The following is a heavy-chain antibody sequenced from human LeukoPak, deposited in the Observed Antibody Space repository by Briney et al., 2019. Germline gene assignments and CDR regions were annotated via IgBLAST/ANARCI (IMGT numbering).Heavy chain of an antibody. CDR2: ISYDGSNR. J-gene: IGHJ4*02. D-gene: IGHD6-19*01. CDR3: ARGAVAGDY. V-gene: IGHV3-30-3*01. CDR1: GFTFSSYA. Sequence: GVSLRLSCSASGFTFSSYAMHWVRQAPGKGLEWVAVISYDGSNRYYADSVKGRFTISRDNYKTTLYLQMNSMRAEDTAVYYCARGAVAGDYWGQGNLVTVSS.